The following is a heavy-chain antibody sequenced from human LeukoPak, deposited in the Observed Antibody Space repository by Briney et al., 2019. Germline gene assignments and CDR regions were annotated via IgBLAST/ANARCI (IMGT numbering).Heavy chain of an antibody. CDR1: GFTFSNAW. CDR2: ILGSGVTT. V-gene: IGHV3-23*01. Sequence: GGSLRLSCAASGFTFSNAWMSWVRQAPGKGLEWVSAILGSGVTTYYADSVKGRFTVSRDNSKSTLYLQMNTLRAEDTALYYCAKWGDYDVLTGYYVPDYWGQGTLVTVSS. D-gene: IGHD3-9*01. CDR3: AKWGDYDVLTGYYVPDY. J-gene: IGHJ4*02.